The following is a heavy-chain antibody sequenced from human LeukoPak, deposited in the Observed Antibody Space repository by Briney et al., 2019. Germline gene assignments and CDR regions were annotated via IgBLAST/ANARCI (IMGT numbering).Heavy chain of an antibody. J-gene: IGHJ4*02. CDR3: ARDYSSGYYHDY. V-gene: IGHV4-39*07. D-gene: IGHD3-22*01. Sequence: PSETLSLTCTVSGGSISSSSYYRGWIRQPPGKGLEWIGSIYYSGSTYYNPSLKSRVTISVDTSKNQFSLKLSSVTAADTAVYYCARDYSSGYYHDYWGQGTLVTVSS. CDR2: IYYSGST. CDR1: GGSISSSSYY.